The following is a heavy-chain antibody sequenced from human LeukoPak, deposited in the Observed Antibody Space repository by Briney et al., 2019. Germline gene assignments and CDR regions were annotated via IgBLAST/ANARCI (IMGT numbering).Heavy chain of an antibody. Sequence: GGSLRLSCAASGFTFSNSWMSWVRQAPGKGLEWVATIKPDGSAQYYVDSVKGRFTISRDNAKNSLYLQMNSLRAEDTAVYYCARVPLCSITGCYFFFDYWGQGTLVTVSS. D-gene: IGHD2-2*01. CDR3: ARVPLCSITGCYFFFDY. V-gene: IGHV3-7*01. CDR2: IKPDGSAQ. CDR1: GFTFSNSW. J-gene: IGHJ4*02.